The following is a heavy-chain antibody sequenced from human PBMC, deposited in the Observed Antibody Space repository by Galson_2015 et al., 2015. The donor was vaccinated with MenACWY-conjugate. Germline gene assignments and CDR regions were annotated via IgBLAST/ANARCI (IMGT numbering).Heavy chain of an antibody. Sequence: SLRLSCAATGFSFSNVWMSWVRQAPGKGPEWVARIKSRADGEETDYAAPVRGRFSISRDDSRNALYLQMTSLKSDDTAMYYCTTDRISGGGRPYWDNWDQGTLVTVSS. CDR2: IKSRADGEET. V-gene: IGHV3-15*01. J-gene: IGHJ1*01. D-gene: IGHD2-8*02. CDR3: TTDRISGGGRPYWDN. CDR1: GFSFSNVW.